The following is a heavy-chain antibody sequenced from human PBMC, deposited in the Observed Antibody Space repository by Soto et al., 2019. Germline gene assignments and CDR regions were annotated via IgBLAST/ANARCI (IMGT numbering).Heavy chain of an antibody. CDR1: GGSFSGYY. CDR3: ARGLYYYDSSGYYNDAFDI. J-gene: IGHJ3*02. D-gene: IGHD3-22*01. CDR2: INHSGST. V-gene: IGHV4-34*01. Sequence: SETLSLTCAVYGGSFSGYYWTWIRQPPGTGLEWIGEINHSGSTNYNPSLKSRVTISVDTSKNQLSLKLTSVTAADTAVYYCARGLYYYDSSGYYNDAFDIWGQGTMVIVSS.